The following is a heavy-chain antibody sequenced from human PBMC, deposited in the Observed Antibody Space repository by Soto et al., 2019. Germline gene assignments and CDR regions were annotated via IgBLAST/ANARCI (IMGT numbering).Heavy chain of an antibody. J-gene: IGHJ3*02. CDR1: GFTFSSYA. CDR3: ARVKQWLVRFGYAFDI. V-gene: IGHV3-30-3*01. Sequence: GGSLRLSCAASGFTFSSYAMHWVRQAPGKGLEWVAVISYDGSNKYYADSVKGRFTISRDNSKNTLYLQMNSLRAEDTAVYYCARVKQWLVRFGYAFDIWGQGTMVTVSS. CDR2: ISYDGSNK. D-gene: IGHD6-19*01.